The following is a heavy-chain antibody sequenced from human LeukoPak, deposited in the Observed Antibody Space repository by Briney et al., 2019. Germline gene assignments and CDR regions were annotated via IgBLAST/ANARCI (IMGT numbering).Heavy chain of an antibody. V-gene: IGHV3-7*01. CDR3: ARPSLQLWFGELL. CDR2: IKQDGSEK. J-gene: IGHJ4*02. Sequence: PGGSLRLSCAASGFTFSTYWMSWVRQAPGKGLEWVANIKQDGSEKYYVDSVKGRFTISRENAKNSLYLQMNSLRAEDTAVYYCARPSLQLWFGELLWGQGTLVTVSS. D-gene: IGHD3-10*01. CDR1: GFTFSTYW.